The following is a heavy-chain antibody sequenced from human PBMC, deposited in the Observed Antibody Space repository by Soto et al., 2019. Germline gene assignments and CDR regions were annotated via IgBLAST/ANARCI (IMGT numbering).Heavy chain of an antibody. D-gene: IGHD1-26*01. CDR3: ARTQMRYTNYFYGLDV. V-gene: IGHV3-11*01. Sequence: QVQLVESGGALVKPGGSLRLSCAASGFTFSDYYMSWIRQTPGKGLEWVSYISNNGNTIDYADSVKGRFTISRDNAKKSLFLQMNSLTAEDTAVYYCARTQMRYTNYFYGLDVWGQGTTVTVSS. CDR1: GFTFSDYY. CDR2: ISNNGNTI. J-gene: IGHJ6*02.